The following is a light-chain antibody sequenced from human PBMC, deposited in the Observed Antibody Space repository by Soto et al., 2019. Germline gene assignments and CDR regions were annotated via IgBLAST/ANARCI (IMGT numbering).Light chain of an antibody. J-gene: IGKJ5*01. V-gene: IGKV3-15*01. CDR1: QSVGNN. CDR3: QQYDHWPPIT. Sequence: EIMMTQSPATLSVSPGERATLSCRASQSVGNNVAWYQQKPGQAPRLLIYQTSTRATGIPARFSGSGSGTEFTFTLSSLQSEDFALYYCQQYDHWPPITFGQGTRLEI. CDR2: QTS.